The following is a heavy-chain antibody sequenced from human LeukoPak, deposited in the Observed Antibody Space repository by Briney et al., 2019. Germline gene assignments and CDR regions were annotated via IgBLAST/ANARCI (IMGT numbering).Heavy chain of an antibody. CDR1: GGSVSSGSYY. CDR2: TYYSGST. Sequence: PSETLSLICTVSGGSVSSGSYYWGWIRQPPGKGLEWIGSTYYSGSTYHNPSLKSRVTISVDTSKNQFSLKLTSVTAADTAVYYCAGGSSSSWYSFDYWGQGTLVTVSS. V-gene: IGHV4-39*01. D-gene: IGHD6-13*01. CDR3: AGGSSSSWYSFDY. J-gene: IGHJ4*02.